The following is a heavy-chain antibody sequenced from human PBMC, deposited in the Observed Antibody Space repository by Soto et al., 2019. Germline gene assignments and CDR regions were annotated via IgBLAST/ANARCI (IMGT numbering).Heavy chain of an antibody. CDR1: GYTFTSYD. CDR3: ARDLGGYYPHDAFDI. V-gene: IGHV1-8*01. D-gene: IGHD3-22*01. J-gene: IGHJ3*02. Sequence: ASVKVSCKASGYTFTSYDINWVRQATGQGLEWMGWMNPNSGNTGYAQKFQGRVTMTRNTSISTAYMELNSLRAEDTAVYYCARDLGGYYPHDAFDIWGQGTMVTVSS. CDR2: MNPNSGNT.